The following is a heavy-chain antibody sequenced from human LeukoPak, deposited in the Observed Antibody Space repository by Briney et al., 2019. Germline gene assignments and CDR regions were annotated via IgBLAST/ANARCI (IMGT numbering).Heavy chain of an antibody. Sequence: GGSLRLSCAASELAFSDYWTSWVRQAPGKGLEGVANIKPDGGHQQYVDSVKGRFTLSRDNAKNSLYLQMNSLRAEHTAIYYWASTFPYWGVRRCALRGEEALVTVCS. CDR3: ASTFPYWGVRRCAL. CDR1: ELAFSDYW. V-gene: IGHV3-7*01. J-gene: IGHJ4*02. CDR2: IKPDGGHQ. D-gene: IGHD2-21*01.